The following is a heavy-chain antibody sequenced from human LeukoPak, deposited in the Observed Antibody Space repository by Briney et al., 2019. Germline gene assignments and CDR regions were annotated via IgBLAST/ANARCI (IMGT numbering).Heavy chain of an antibody. V-gene: IGHV3-30*04. CDR2: ISYDGSNK. Sequence: GGSLRLSCAASGFTFSSYAMHWARQAPGKGLEWVAVISYDGSNKYYADSVKGRFTISRDNSKNTLYLQMNSLRAEDTAVYYCARGFPGNDLQPNFDYWGQGTLVTVSS. CDR3: ARGFPGNDLQPNFDY. D-gene: IGHD1-1*01. J-gene: IGHJ4*02. CDR1: GFTFSSYA.